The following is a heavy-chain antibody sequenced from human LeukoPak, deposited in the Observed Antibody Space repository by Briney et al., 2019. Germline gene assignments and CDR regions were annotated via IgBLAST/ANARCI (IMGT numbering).Heavy chain of an antibody. CDR3: ARGGYSNYFLYYYYYMDV. V-gene: IGHV4-34*01. D-gene: IGHD4-11*01. CDR1: GFTFSSYW. Sequence: PGGSLRLSCAASGFTFSSYWMSWVRQPPGKGLEWIGEINHSGSTNYNPSLTSRVTISVATSKNQFSLKLSSVTAADTAVYYCARGGYSNYFLYYYYYMDVWGKGTTVTVSS. CDR2: INHSGST. J-gene: IGHJ6*03.